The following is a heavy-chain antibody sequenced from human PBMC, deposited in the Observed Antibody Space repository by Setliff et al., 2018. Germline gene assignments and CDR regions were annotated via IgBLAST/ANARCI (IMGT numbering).Heavy chain of an antibody. V-gene: IGHV1-2*02. CDR1: GYIFTNYY. D-gene: IGHD6-19*01. J-gene: IGHJ3*02. CDR2: INANTGGT. Sequence: ASVKVSCKTSGYIFTNYYIHWVRQAPGQGLEWMGWINANTGGTREVQKFQGGVTTTRDTSIDTAYMEVNRLTYDDTAVYYCARVGGYASAWHGIEAFDIWGQGTKVTV. CDR3: ARVGGYASAWHGIEAFDI.